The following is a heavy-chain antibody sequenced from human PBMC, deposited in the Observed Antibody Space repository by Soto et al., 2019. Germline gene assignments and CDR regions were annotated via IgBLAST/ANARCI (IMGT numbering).Heavy chain of an antibody. V-gene: IGHV4-59*01. CDR3: ARAVKYRSYGIDAFDI. CDR1: GGSISSYY. CDR2: IYYSGST. J-gene: IGHJ3*02. Sequence: ASETLSLTCTVSGGSISSYYWSWIRQPPGKGLEWIGYIYYSGSTNYNPSLKSRVTISVDTSKNQFSLKLSSVTAADTAVYYCARAVKYRSYGIDAFDIWGQGTTVPVSS. D-gene: IGHD6-6*01.